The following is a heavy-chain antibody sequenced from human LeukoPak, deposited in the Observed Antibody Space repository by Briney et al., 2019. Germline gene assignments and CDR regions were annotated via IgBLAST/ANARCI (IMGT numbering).Heavy chain of an antibody. V-gene: IGHV5-10-1*01. CDR3: ARPRQKYCSSTSCYSSYDY. CDR2: IDPSDSYT. Sequence: GASLKISCKGSGYSFTSYWISWVRQMPGKGLEWMGRIDPSDSYTNYSPSFQGHVTISADKSISTAYLQWSSLKASDTAMYYCARPRQKYCSSTSCYSSYDYWGQGTLVTVSS. J-gene: IGHJ4*02. CDR1: GYSFTSYW. D-gene: IGHD2-2*01.